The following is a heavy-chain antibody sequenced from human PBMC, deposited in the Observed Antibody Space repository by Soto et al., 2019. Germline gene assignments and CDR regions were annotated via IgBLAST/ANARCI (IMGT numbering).Heavy chain of an antibody. Sequence: QVPLVQSGAEVKKPGASVKVSCKASGYMFTSYAMHWVRQAPGQRLEWMGWINAGNGNTKYSQKFQGRVTITRDKSASTAYMELSSLRAEDTAVYYCARGGHWGSLWGQGTMVTVSS. CDR1: GYMFTSYA. CDR3: ARGGHWGSL. CDR2: INAGNGNT. V-gene: IGHV1-3*01. J-gene: IGHJ3*01. D-gene: IGHD7-27*01.